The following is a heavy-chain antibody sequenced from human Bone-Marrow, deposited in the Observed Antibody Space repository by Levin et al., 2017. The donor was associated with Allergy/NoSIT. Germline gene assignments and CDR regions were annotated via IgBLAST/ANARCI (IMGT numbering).Heavy chain of an antibody. CDR2: VSGNGATT. CDR3: AKSSGTWHRNSWFDP. D-gene: IGHD1-14*01. J-gene: IGHJ5*02. CDR1: GFSIDTYA. Sequence: GESLKISCVASGFSIDTYAMTWVRQAPGQGLEWVSAVSGNGATTYYADSVKGRFTMSRDIAKNKLILQMDNLRADGTAVYYCAKSSGTWHRNSWFDPWGQGTLVTVSS. V-gene: IGHV3-23*01.